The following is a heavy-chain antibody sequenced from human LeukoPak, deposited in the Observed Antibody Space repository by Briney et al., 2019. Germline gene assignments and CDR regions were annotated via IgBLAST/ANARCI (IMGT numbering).Heavy chain of an antibody. D-gene: IGHD3-9*01. CDR1: GFTFSRYG. Sequence: GGSLRLSCAASGFTFSRYGMHWVRQAPGRGLEWVALILYDGNSDYYADSVKGRFTISRDNSKNTLYLQMNSLRAEDTAVYFCAKDQRGDILTGSPFDYWGQGTLVSVSS. J-gene: IGHJ4*02. CDR2: ILYDGNSD. V-gene: IGHV3-30*18. CDR3: AKDQRGDILTGSPFDY.